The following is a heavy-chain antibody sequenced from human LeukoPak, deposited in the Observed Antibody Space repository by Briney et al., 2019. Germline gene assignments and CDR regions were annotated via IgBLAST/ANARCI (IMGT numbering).Heavy chain of an antibody. CDR1: GFTFSSYG. J-gene: IGHJ3*02. D-gene: IGHD3-22*01. CDR2: IWYDGSNK. Sequence: PGRSLRLSCAASGFTFSSYGMHWVRQAPGKGLEGVAVIWYDGSNKYYADSVKGRFTISRDNSKNTLYLQMNSLRAEDTAVYYCARVYYDSSGYGSYGAFDIWGQGTMVTVSS. CDR3: ARVYYDSSGYGSYGAFDI. V-gene: IGHV3-33*01.